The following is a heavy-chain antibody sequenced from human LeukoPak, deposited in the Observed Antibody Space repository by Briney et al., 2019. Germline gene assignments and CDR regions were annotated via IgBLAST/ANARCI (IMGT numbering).Heavy chain of an antibody. CDR3: ARRGYSYANEEAFDI. CDR1: GYSFTSYW. J-gene: IGHJ3*02. V-gene: IGHV5-51*01. Sequence: GESLKISCKGSGYSFTSYWIGWVRQMPGKGLEWMGIIYPGDSDTRYSPSFQGQVTISADKSISTAYLQWSSLKASDTAMYYCARRGYSYANEEAFDIWGQGTMVTVSS. D-gene: IGHD5-18*01. CDR2: IYPGDSDT.